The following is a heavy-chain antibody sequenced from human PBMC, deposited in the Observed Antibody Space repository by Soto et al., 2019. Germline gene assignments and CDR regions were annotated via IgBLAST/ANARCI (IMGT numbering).Heavy chain of an antibody. V-gene: IGHV2-26*01. D-gene: IGHD4-17*01. J-gene: IGHJ6*02. CDR1: GFSLTTGKMG. Sequence: PTLVNPTETLTLTCTVSGFSLTTGKMGVSWIRQPPGKALEWLAHIFSDNERSYSTSLQGRLTISKDTSGSQVVLSMTNVDPVDTATYYCARMNVDSYQFYYAMDVWGQGTTVTVSS. CDR3: ARMNVDSYQFYYAMDV. CDR2: IFSDNER.